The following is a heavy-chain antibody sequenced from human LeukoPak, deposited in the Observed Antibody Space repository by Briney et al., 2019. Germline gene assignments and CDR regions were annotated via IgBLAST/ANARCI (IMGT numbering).Heavy chain of an antibody. J-gene: IGHJ6*02. D-gene: IGHD2-2*01. CDR3: ARGYCSSTSCYDRPEYYYGMDV. CDR1: GGSISSGDYY. CDR2: IYYSGST. Sequence: SQTLSLTCTVSGGSISSGDYYWSWIRQPPGKRLEWIGYIYYSGSTYYNPSLKSRVTISVDTSKNQFSLKLSSVTAADTAVYYCARGYCSSTSCYDRPEYYYGMDVWGQGTTVTVSS. V-gene: IGHV4-30-4*01.